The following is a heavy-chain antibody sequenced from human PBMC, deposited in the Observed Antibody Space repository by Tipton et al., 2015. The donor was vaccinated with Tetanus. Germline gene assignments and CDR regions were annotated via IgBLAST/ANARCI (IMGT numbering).Heavy chain of an antibody. Sequence: TLSLTCTVSGGSISSGGYYWSWIRQHPGKGLEWIGDIYYSGSTYYSPSLKSRVTISVDTSKNQFSLKLNSVTAADTAVYYRARDQARGARGWNYFDYWGQGTLVTVSS. J-gene: IGHJ4*02. CDR1: GGSISSGGYY. V-gene: IGHV4-31*03. D-gene: IGHD1-26*01. CDR2: IYYSGST. CDR3: ARDQARGARGWNYFDY.